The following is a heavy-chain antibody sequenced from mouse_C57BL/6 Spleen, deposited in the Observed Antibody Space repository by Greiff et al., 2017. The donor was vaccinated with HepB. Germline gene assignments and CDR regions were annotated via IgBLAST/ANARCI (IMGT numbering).Heavy chain of an antibody. CDR2: ISYSGST. J-gene: IGHJ2*01. V-gene: IGHV3-2*02. D-gene: IGHD1-2*01. Sequence: EVQLQQSGPGLVKPSQSLSLTCTVTSYSITSGYGWNWIRQFPGNKLEWMGYISYSGSTNYNPSLKSRISITRDTSKNQFFLQLNSVTTEDTATYYCARTARIKYWGQGTTLTVSS. CDR3: ARTARIKY. CDR1: SYSITSGYG.